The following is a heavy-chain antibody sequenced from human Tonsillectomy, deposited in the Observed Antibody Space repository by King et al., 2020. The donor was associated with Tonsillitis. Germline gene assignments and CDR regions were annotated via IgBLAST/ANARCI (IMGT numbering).Heavy chain of an antibody. CDR3: ASAMVGGSGYYYYMDV. J-gene: IGHJ6*03. V-gene: IGHV5-10-1*03. CDR1: GYSFTSYW. Sequence: VQLVESGAEVKKPGESLRISCKGSGYSFTSYWINWVRQMPGKGLEWMGRIDSSDSYTNYSPSFQGHVTISADKSISTAYLQWSSLKASDTAMYYCASAMVGGSGYYYYMDVWGKGTTVTVSS. CDR2: IDSSDSYT. D-gene: IGHD3-10*01.